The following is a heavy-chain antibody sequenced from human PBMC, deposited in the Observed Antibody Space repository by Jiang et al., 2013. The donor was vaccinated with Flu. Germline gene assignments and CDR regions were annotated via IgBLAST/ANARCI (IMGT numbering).Heavy chain of an antibody. J-gene: IGHJ3*02. Sequence: PEDGETIYAQKFQGRVTMTEDTSTDTAYMELSSLRSEDTAVYYCATPDRTYGPWDAFDIWGQGTMVTVSS. V-gene: IGHV1-24*01. D-gene: IGHD4-17*01. CDR3: ATPDRTYGPWDAFDI. CDR2: PEDGET.